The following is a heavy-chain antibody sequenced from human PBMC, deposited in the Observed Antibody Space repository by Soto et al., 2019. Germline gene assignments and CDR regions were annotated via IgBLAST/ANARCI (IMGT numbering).Heavy chain of an antibody. D-gene: IGHD3-10*01. J-gene: IGHJ3*02. Sequence: QVQLQESGPGLVKPSETLSLTCTVSGGSIRSYYWSWIRQPPGKGLEWIGFIFFSGSINQNPSLKSRVTISVDMSKTQFSLKLSSVTAADTAVYYCARHPSASGDAFDIWGQGTMVTVSS. V-gene: IGHV4-59*01. CDR2: IFFSGSI. CDR3: ARHPSASGDAFDI. CDR1: GGSIRSYY.